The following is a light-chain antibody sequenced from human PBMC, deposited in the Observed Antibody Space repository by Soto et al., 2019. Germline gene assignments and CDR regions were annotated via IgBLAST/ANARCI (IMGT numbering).Light chain of an antibody. J-gene: IGKJ3*01. V-gene: IGKV3-11*01. CDR3: QQRSNWPGVT. Sequence: EIVLTQSPATLSLSPGERATLSCRASQSVSTYLAWYQQKPGQAPRLLIYDASNRATGIPARFSGSGSGTDFTLTISSLEPKDFAVYYCQQRSNWPGVTFGPGTKVDIK. CDR1: QSVSTY. CDR2: DAS.